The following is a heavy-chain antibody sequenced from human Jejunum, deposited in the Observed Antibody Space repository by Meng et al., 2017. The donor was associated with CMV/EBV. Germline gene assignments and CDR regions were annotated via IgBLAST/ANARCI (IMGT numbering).Heavy chain of an antibody. CDR2: VNPNNGGT. CDR1: GYTFNPFY. J-gene: IGHJ4*02. CDR3: ARGPWGFDL. D-gene: IGHD7-27*01. Sequence: VSCTASGYTFNPFYLHWVRQAPGQGLEWMGWVNPNNGGTDYAQKFQGRVIMTSDTSISTVYMELSRLTFDDTAVYYCARGPWGFDLWGQGTLVTVSS. V-gene: IGHV1-2*02.